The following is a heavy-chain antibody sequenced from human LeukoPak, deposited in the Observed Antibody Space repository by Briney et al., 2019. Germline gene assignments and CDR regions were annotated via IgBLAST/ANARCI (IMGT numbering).Heavy chain of an antibody. J-gene: IGHJ5*02. CDR3: ARLSPDYSRWFDP. Sequence: SVKVSCKASGGTLSSYGITWVRQAPGQGLEWMGGVIPILATSNYAEKFQGRVTITADESTSTAYMELSSLRSEDTAVYYCARLSPDYSRWFDPWGQGTLVAVSS. CDR1: GGTLSSYG. D-gene: IGHD2-15*01. V-gene: IGHV1-69*01. CDR2: VIPILATS.